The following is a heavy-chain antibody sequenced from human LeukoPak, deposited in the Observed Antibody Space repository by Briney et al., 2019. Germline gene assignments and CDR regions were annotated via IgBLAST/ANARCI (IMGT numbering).Heavy chain of an antibody. Sequence: PGGSLRLSCAASGFTFSSYSMNWVRQAPGKGLEWVSYISSSSTIYYADSVKGRFTISRDNAKNSLYLQMNSLRDEDTAVYYCASLIVVVPAAIGPYYYGMDVWGQGTTVTVSS. D-gene: IGHD2-2*02. CDR3: ASLIVVVPAAIGPYYYGMDV. CDR1: GFTFSSYS. V-gene: IGHV3-48*02. J-gene: IGHJ6*02. CDR2: ISSSSTI.